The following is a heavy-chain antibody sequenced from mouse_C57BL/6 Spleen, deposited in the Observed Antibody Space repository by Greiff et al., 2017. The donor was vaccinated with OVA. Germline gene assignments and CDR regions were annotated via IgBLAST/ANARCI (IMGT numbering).Heavy chain of an antibody. CDR1: GYTFTSYW. Sequence: VQLQQSGAELVKPGASVKLSCKASGYTFTSYWMDWVKQRPGQGLEWIGNIYPSDSETHYNQKFKDKATLTVDKSSSTADMQLSSLTSEVSAVYYGARWHYYGSKVFARDYWGQGTSVTVSS. CDR2: IYPSDSET. V-gene: IGHV1-61*01. D-gene: IGHD1-1*01. CDR3: ARWHYYGSKVFARDY. J-gene: IGHJ4*01.